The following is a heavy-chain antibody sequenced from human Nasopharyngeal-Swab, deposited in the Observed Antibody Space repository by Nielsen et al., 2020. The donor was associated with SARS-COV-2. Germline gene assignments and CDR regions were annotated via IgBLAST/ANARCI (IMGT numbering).Heavy chain of an antibody. J-gene: IGHJ4*02. Sequence: GESLKISCAASGFPFRGSAMHWVRQASGKGLEWVGRIRSKANSYATAYAASVKGRFTISRDDSKNTAYLQMNSLKTEDTAVYYCTRLGSGWSGDYWGQGTLVTVSS. V-gene: IGHV3-73*01. CDR3: TRLGSGWSGDY. CDR1: GFPFRGSA. D-gene: IGHD6-19*01. CDR2: IRSKANSYAT.